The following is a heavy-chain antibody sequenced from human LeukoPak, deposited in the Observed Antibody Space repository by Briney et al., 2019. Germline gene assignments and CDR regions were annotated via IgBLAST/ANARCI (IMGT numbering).Heavy chain of an antibody. CDR3: ARDFPIFGVVMNYYGMDV. J-gene: IGHJ6*02. CDR1: GYTFTSYY. V-gene: IGHV1-46*01. Sequence: ASVKVSCKASGYTFTSYYMHWVRQAPGQGLEWMGIINPSGGSTGYAQKFQGRVTMTRDTSTSTVYMELSSLRSEDTAVYYCARDFPIFGVVMNYYGMDVWGQGTTVTVSS. D-gene: IGHD3-3*01. CDR2: INPSGGST.